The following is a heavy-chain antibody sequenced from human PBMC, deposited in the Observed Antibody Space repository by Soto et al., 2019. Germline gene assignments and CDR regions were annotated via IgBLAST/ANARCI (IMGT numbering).Heavy chain of an antibody. CDR1: GFSFSSYA. CDR3: AKDPHPYNILTGYSRN. J-gene: IGHJ4*02. V-gene: IGHV3-23*01. D-gene: IGHD3-9*01. CDR2: ISGSGGST. Sequence: EVQLLESGGGLVQPGGSLRLSCAASGFSFSSYAMSWVRQAPGKGLEWVSAISGSGGSTYYADSVRGQFTISSDNSKSTLYLQMNSLRAEDTAVYYCAKDPHPYNILTGYSRNSGQGTLVTVSS.